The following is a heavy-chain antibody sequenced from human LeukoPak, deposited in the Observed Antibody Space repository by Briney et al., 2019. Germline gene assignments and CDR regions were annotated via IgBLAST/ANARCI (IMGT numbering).Heavy chain of an antibody. CDR3: AREGIGGYCSSTSCHGGYFDL. J-gene: IGHJ2*01. CDR1: GFTVSSNY. CDR2: IYSGGST. D-gene: IGHD2-2*01. V-gene: IGHV3-53*01. Sequence: GGSLRLSCAASGFTVSSNYMSWVRQAPGKGLEWVSVIYSGGSTYYADSVKGRFTISRDNSKNTLYLQMNSLRAEDTAVYYCAREGIGGYCSSTSCHGGYFDLWGRGTLVTVSS.